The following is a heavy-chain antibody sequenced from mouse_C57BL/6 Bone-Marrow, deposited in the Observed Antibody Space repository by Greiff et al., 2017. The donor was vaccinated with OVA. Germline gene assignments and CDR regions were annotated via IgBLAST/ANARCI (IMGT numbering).Heavy chain of an antibody. Sequence: DVKLVESGGGLVQPGGSLKLSCAASGFTFSDYYMSWVRQTPEKRLEWVAYISNGGGSTYYPDTVKGRFTISRDNAKNTLYLQMSRLKSEDTAMYYCARQGLGFDYWGQGTTLTVSS. D-gene: IGHD4-1*01. CDR2: ISNGGGST. CDR3: ARQGLGFDY. J-gene: IGHJ2*01. CDR1: GFTFSDYY. V-gene: IGHV5-12*01.